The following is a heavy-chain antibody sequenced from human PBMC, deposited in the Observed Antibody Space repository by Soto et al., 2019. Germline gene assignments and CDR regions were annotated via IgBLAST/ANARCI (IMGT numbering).Heavy chain of an antibody. V-gene: IGHV1-2*04. Sequence: ASVKVSCKASGYTFTGYYMHWVRQAPGQGLEWMGWINPNSGGTNYAQKFQGWVTMTRDTSISTAYMELSRLRSDDTAVYYGARDLPGDGGDAFDIWGQGTMGTVSS. D-gene: IGHD7-27*01. CDR3: ARDLPGDGGDAFDI. J-gene: IGHJ3*02. CDR1: GYTFTGYY. CDR2: INPNSGGT.